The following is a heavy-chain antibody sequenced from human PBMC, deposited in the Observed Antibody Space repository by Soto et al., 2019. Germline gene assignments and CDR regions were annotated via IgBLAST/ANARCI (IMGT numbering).Heavy chain of an antibody. CDR3: ARITIFGVVIIRDYYYYYMDV. Sequence: GGSLRLSCAASGFTFSSYWMSWVRQAPGKGLEWVANIKQDGSEKYYVDSVKGRFTISRDNAKNSLYLQMNSLRAEDTAVYYCARITIFGVVIIRDYYYYYMDVWGKGTTVTVSS. J-gene: IGHJ6*03. V-gene: IGHV3-7*01. CDR2: IKQDGSEK. D-gene: IGHD3-3*01. CDR1: GFTFSSYW.